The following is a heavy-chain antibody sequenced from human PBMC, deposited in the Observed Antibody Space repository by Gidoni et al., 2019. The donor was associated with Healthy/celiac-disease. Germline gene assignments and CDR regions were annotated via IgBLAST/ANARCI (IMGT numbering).Heavy chain of an antibody. CDR2: INHSGST. V-gene: IGHV4-34*01. D-gene: IGHD2-2*02. CDR3: AVGGYCSSTSCYTYYYGMDV. J-gene: IGHJ6*02. CDR1: GGSFSGYY. Sequence: QVQLQQWGAGLLKPSETLSLTCAVYGGSFSGYYWSWIRQPPGKGLEWIGEINHSGSTNYNPSLKCRVTISVDTSKNQFSLKLSSVTAADTAVYYCAVGGYCSSTSCYTYYYGMDVWGQGTTVTVSS.